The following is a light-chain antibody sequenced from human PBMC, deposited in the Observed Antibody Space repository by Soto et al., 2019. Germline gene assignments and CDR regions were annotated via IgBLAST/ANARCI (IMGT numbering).Light chain of an antibody. V-gene: IGLV2-8*01. CDR1: RSDVGGYNY. Sequence: QSVLTQPPSASGSPGQSVTISCTGTRSDVGGYNYVSWYQHHPGKAPKLIIYEVYKRPSGVPDRFSGSKSGNTAALTVSGLQAEHEADYYCSSYVGTNSYVFGTGTQLTVL. CDR2: EVY. J-gene: IGLJ1*01. CDR3: SSYVGTNSYV.